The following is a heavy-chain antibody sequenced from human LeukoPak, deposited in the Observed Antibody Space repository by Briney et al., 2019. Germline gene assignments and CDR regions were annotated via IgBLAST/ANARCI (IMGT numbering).Heavy chain of an antibody. CDR1: GFTFSSYG. Sequence: GGSLRLSCAASGFTFSSYGMHWVRQAPGKGLEWVAVIWYDGSNKYYADSVKGRFTISRDNSKNTLYLQMNSLRAEDTAVYYCARAGAPAAIYWYFDLWGRGTLVTVSS. J-gene: IGHJ2*01. D-gene: IGHD2-2*01. CDR3: ARAGAPAAIYWYFDL. V-gene: IGHV3-33*01. CDR2: IWYDGSNK.